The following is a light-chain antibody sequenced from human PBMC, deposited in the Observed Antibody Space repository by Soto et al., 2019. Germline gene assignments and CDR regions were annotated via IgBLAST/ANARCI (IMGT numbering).Light chain of an antibody. CDR1: QNISRS. V-gene: IGKV3-15*01. Sequence: EIVMTQSPVTLSVSPGEIATLSCRASQNISRSLAWYQQKPGQGPSLLIYGTSTRAGGVPARFSGGGSGTEFTLTISSLQPEDFGTYYCQQSYSMPSWTFGQGTKVDIK. CDR3: QQSYSMPSWT. CDR2: GTS. J-gene: IGKJ1*01.